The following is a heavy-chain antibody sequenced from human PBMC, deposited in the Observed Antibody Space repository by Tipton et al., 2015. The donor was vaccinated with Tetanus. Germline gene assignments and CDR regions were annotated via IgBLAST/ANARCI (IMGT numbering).Heavy chain of an antibody. CDR2: INHSGST. Sequence: LRLSCAVYGGSFSGFYWSWVRQPPGKGLEWIGEINHSGSTNYNPSLKSRVTISVDTSKNQFSLNLTSVTAADTAVYYCARGNQRWLEIYYYYYGMDVWGQGTTVTVSS. CDR1: GGSFSGFY. D-gene: IGHD5-24*01. V-gene: IGHV4-34*01. CDR3: ARGNQRWLEIYYYYYGMDV. J-gene: IGHJ6*02.